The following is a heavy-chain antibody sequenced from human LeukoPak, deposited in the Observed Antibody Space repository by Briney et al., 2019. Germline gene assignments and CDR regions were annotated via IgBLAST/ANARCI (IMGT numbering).Heavy chain of an antibody. CDR1: GFTVSSNY. V-gene: IGHV3-53*05. D-gene: IGHD1-26*01. CDR3: ARDSYPFGGSYHGNYFDY. J-gene: IGHJ4*02. CDR2: IYSGGST. Sequence: GGSLRLSCAASGFTVSSNYMSWVRQAPGKGLEWVSVIYSGGSTYYADSVKGRFTISRDNSKNTLYLQMNSLRAEDTAVYYCARDSYPFGGSYHGNYFDYWGQGTLVTVSS.